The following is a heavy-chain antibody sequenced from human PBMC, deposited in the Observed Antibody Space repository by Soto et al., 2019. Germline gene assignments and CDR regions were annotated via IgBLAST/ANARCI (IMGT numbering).Heavy chain of an antibody. J-gene: IGHJ4*02. CDR1: GFTFSNYA. D-gene: IGHD1-26*01. CDR3: ARRGSGSYYDY. V-gene: IGHV3-23*01. Sequence: EVQLLESGGGLVQPGGSLRLSFAASGFTFSNYAMNWVRQAPVKGLEWVSVISGSGDSTYHADSVKGRFTISRDNSKYTLYLQLNSLRAEDTAVYYCARRGSGSYYDYWGQGTLVTVSA. CDR2: ISGSGDST.